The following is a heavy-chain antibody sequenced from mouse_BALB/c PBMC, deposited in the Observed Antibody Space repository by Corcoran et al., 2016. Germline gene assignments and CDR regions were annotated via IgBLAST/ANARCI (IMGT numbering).Heavy chain of an antibody. J-gene: IGHJ4*01. CDR2: IYPGGGYT. CDR1: GYTFTNYW. Sequence: QVLLQQSGAELVRPGTSVKMSCKAAGYTFTNYWRGWVKQRPGHGLEWIGDIYPGGGYTNYNEKFKGKATLTADTSSSTAYMQLSSLTSEDSAIYYCAYRYDVGDAMDYWGQGTSVTVSS. D-gene: IGHD2-14*01. CDR3: AYRYDVGDAMDY. V-gene: IGHV1-63*02.